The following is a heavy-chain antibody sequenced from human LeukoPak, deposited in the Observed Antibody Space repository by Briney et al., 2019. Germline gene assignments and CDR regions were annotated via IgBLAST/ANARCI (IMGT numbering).Heavy chain of an antibody. CDR2: IYPGDSDT. Sequence: GESLKISCKGSGYSFTSYWIGWVRQMPGKGLEWTGIIYPGDSDTRYSPSFQGQVTISADKSISTAYLQWGSLKASDTAMYYCARHVGSGWSTFDYWGQGTLVTVSS. V-gene: IGHV5-51*01. J-gene: IGHJ4*02. D-gene: IGHD6-19*01. CDR1: GYSFTSYW. CDR3: ARHVGSGWSTFDY.